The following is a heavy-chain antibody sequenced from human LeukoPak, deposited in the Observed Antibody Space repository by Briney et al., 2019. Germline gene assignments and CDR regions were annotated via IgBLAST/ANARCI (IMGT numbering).Heavy chain of an antibody. D-gene: IGHD2-21*01. CDR2: ISGSGGST. J-gene: IGHJ4*02. CDR3: AKFLPTHIVVANYYFDY. V-gene: IGHV3-23*01. CDR1: GFTFSSYA. Sequence: PGGSLRLSCAASGFTFSSYAMSWVRQAPGKGLEWVSAISGSGGSTYYAGSVKGRFTISRDNSKNTLYLQMNSLSAEDTAVYYCAKFLPTHIVVANYYFDYWGQGTLVTVSS.